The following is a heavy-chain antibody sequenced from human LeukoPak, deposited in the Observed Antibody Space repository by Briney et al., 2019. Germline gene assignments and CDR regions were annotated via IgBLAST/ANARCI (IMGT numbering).Heavy chain of an antibody. CDR3: AREAAGIAAADYYYYGMDV. CDR2: LNPNSGGT. Sequence: ASVKVSCKASGYTFTGYYMHWVRQAPGQGLEWMGWLNPNSGGTNYAQKFQGRVTMTRDTSISTAYMELSRLRSDDTAVYYCAREAAGIAAADYYYYGMDVWGQGTTVTVSS. D-gene: IGHD6-13*01. V-gene: IGHV1-2*02. CDR1: GYTFTGYY. J-gene: IGHJ6*02.